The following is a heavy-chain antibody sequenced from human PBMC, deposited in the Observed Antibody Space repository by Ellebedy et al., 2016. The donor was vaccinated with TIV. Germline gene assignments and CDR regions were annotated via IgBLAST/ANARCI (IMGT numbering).Heavy chain of an antibody. V-gene: IGHV4-39*07. CDR2: IYYSGST. J-gene: IGHJ4*02. D-gene: IGHD6-19*01. CDR1: GGPISRSSYY. Sequence: MPSETLSLTCTVSGGPISRSSYYWGWIRQPPGKGLEWIGSIYYSGSTYYNPSLKSRVTISVDTSKNQFSLKLSSVTAADTAVYYCARELSGSDHFDYWGQGTLVTVSS. CDR3: ARELSGSDHFDY.